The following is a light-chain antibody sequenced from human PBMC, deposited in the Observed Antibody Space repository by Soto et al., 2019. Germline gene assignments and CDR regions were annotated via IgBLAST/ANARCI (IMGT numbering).Light chain of an antibody. CDR3: QHFGTAPPWT. CDR1: QSLDSRF. Sequence: ESVLTQSPGTLSLSPGERATLSCTASQSLDSRFLAWYPQKPGQAPRLLISCASSRADGIPDRFSGSGSGTDFTLTISRLEPEDFAVYYCQHFGTAPPWTFGQGNKVEIK. J-gene: IGKJ1*01. CDR2: CAS. V-gene: IGKV3-20*01.